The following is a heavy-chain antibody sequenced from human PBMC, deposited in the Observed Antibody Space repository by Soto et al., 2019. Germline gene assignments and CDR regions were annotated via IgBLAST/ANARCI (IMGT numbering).Heavy chain of an antibody. CDR2: ISNSGST. Sequence: QAQLQESGPGLVKPSQTLSLTCTVSGGSISSSDYYWSWIRQHPGKGLEWIGYISNSGSTYSNPSLESRVTISLDTSKNQFSLRLTSLTAADTAVYYCARDLGSEQWFFDSWGQGTLVTVSS. V-gene: IGHV4-31*03. J-gene: IGHJ4*02. CDR3: ARDLGSEQWFFDS. D-gene: IGHD6-19*01. CDR1: GGSISSSDYY.